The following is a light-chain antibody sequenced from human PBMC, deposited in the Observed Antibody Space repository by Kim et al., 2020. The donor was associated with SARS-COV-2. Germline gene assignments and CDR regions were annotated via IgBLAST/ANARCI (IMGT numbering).Light chain of an antibody. V-gene: IGKV1-5*01. CDR2: QAS. Sequence: SASVGDRVTITCRASQSISSWLAWYQQKPGKAPKLLIYQASTLESGVPSTFSGSGSGTEFSLTISSLQPDYFATYYCQHYNSYPYTFGQGTKLEI. CDR1: QSISSW. CDR3: QHYNSYPYT. J-gene: IGKJ2*01.